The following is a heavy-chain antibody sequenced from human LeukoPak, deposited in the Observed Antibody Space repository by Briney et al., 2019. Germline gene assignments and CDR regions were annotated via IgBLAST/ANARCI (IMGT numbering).Heavy chain of an antibody. CDR3: AELGITMIGGV. CDR1: GFTFITYS. D-gene: IGHD3-10*02. V-gene: IGHV3-21*01. CDR2: ISSSSDYI. Sequence: GGSLRLSCVASGFTFITYSMNWVRQAPGKGLEWVSSISSSSDYIYYADSVKGRFTISRDNAKNSLYLQMNSLRAEDTAVYYCAELGITMIGGVWGKGTTVTISS. J-gene: IGHJ6*04.